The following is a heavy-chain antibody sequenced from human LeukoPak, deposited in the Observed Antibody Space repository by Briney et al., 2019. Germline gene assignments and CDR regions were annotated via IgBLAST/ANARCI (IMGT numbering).Heavy chain of an antibody. J-gene: IGHJ4*02. D-gene: IGHD2-21*02. CDR1: GFTFSDYS. CDR2: ISTSSTYK. V-gene: IGHV3-21*01. CDR3: ARDRSRLDY. Sequence: GGSLGLSCAASGFTFSDYSMNWVRQAPGKGLEWVSSISTSSTYKSYADSVKGRCTISRDNAKNSLYLQMNSLRAEDTAVYYCARDRSRLDYWGQGTLVTVSS.